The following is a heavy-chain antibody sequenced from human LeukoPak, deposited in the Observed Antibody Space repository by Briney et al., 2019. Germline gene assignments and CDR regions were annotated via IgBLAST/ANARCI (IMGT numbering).Heavy chain of an antibody. D-gene: IGHD6-19*01. CDR2: ISGSGGST. CDR3: AKGSKAVLFTRDHYMDV. V-gene: IGHV3-23*01. Sequence: GGTLRLSCAASGFTFSSYGMSWVRQAPGKGLEWVSVISGSGGSTYYAASVKGRFTISRDNSKNTLYLQMNSLRAEDTAVYFCAKGSKAVLFTRDHYMDVWGKGTTVTISS. CDR1: GFTFSSYG. J-gene: IGHJ6*03.